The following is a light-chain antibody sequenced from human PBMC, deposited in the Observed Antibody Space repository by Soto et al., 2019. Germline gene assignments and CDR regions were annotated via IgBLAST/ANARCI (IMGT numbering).Light chain of an antibody. CDR1: SSDVGGYKY. Sequence: QPALTQPRSVSGSPGQSVTISCTGTSSDVGGYKYVSWYQQHPGKVPNLIIYDVSERPSGVPDRFSGSKSGNTASLSISGLQAEDEADYYCCSYAGSYTVLFGGGTKVTVL. CDR2: DVS. J-gene: IGLJ2*01. CDR3: CSYAGSYTVL. V-gene: IGLV2-11*01.